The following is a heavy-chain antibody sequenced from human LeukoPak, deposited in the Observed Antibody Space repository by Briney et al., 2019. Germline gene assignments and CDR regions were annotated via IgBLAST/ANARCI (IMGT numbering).Heavy chain of an antibody. CDR3: ARDFLPPHYTATIRPDWYFDL. CDR2: IYHSGST. Sequence: PSETLSLTCTVSGYSISSGYYWGWIRQPPGKGLEWIGSIYHSGSTYYNPSLKSRVTISVDTSKNQFSLKLSSVTAADTAVYYCARDFLPPHYTATIRPDWYFDLWGRGTLVTVSS. V-gene: IGHV4-38-2*02. D-gene: IGHD5-12*01. J-gene: IGHJ2*01. CDR1: GYSISSGYY.